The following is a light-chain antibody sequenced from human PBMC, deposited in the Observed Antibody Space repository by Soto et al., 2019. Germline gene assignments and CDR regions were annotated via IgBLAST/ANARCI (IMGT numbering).Light chain of an antibody. V-gene: IGLV2-14*01. CDR1: SSDVGGYNY. CDR3: NSYTSSSTLNYV. J-gene: IGLJ1*01. CDR2: DVS. Sequence: QSVLTQPASVSGSPGQSITISYTGTSSDVGGYNYVSWYQQHPGKAPKLMIYDVSNRPSGVSNRFSGSKSGNTASLTISGLQAEDEADYYCNSYTSSSTLNYVFGTGTKVTVL.